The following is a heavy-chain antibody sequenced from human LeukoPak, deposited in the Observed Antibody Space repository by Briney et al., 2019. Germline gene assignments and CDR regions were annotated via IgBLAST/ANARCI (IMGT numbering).Heavy chain of an antibody. CDR3: ARDKGPYWYFDL. J-gene: IGHJ2*01. V-gene: IGHV4-59*01. CDR1: GGSISSYY. CDR2: IYNSGST. Sequence: SETLSLTCTVSGGSISSYYWNWIRQPPGKGVEWMGNIYNSGSTDYNPSLKSRVTDYNPSLKSRVTISVDTSKNQISLKLSSVTAADTAVYYCARDKGPYWYFDLWGRGTLVTVSS.